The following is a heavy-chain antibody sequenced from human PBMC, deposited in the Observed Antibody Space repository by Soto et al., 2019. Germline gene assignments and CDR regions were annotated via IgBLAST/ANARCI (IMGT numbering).Heavy chain of an antibody. CDR3: AKERQHHRRPYCTNGVCYTPPTCYFDY. D-gene: IGHD2-8*01. Sequence: PGGSLRLSCAASGFTFSSYGMHWVRQAPGKGLEWVAVISYDGSNKYYADSVKGRFTISRDNSKNTLYLQMNSLRTEDTAVYYCAKERQHHRRPYCTNGVCYTPPTCYFDYWGQGTLVTVSS. J-gene: IGHJ4*02. V-gene: IGHV3-30*18. CDR2: ISYDGSNK. CDR1: GFTFSSYG.